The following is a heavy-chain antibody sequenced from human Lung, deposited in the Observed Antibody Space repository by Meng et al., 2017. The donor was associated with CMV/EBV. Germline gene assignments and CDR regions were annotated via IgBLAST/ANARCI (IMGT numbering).Heavy chain of an antibody. V-gene: IGHV4-39*07. CDR3: AGEHATSGPPYNWFDP. CDR2: IYYTGLT. D-gene: IGHD3-10*01. J-gene: IGHJ5*02. CDR1: DGAITNRNYY. Sequence: QRRLQESGPGLVKPSETLSLPCSVSDGAITNRNYYWDWIRQPPGKGLEWIGSIYYTGLTYKNPSLKSRVTISVDTSKNQFSLTLTSVTAADTAVYYCAGEHATSGPPYNWFDPWGQGTLVTVSS.